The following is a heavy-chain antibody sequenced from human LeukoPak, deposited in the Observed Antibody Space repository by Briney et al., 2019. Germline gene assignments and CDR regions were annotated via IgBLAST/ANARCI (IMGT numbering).Heavy chain of an antibody. D-gene: IGHD1-26*01. CDR3: AKHKGATTSLGFDY. V-gene: IGHV1-69*02. J-gene: IGHJ4*02. CDR1: GGTFTTYS. Sequence: GASVKVSCKASGGTFTTYSISWVRQAPGQGLEWMGRTIPLLRMTNYAQRFQGRVTIIADKSTSTAHLELSGLRSEDTAVYYCAKHKGATTSLGFDYWGQGTLVTVSS. CDR2: TIPLLRMT.